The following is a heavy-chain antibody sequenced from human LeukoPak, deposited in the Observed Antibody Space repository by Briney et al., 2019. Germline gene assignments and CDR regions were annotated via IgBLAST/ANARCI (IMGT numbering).Heavy chain of an antibody. CDR3: ARDFGGYCSSTSCHYYYYGMHV. J-gene: IGHJ6*02. V-gene: IGHV1-46*01. CDR1: GYTFTSYY. CDR2: INPSGGST. Sequence: ASVKVSCKASGYTFTSYYMHWVRQAPGQGLEWMGIINPSGGSTSYAQKFQGRVTMTRDTSTSTVYMELSSLRSEDTAVYYCARDFGGYCSSTSCHYYYYGMHVWGQGTTVTVSS. D-gene: IGHD2-2*01.